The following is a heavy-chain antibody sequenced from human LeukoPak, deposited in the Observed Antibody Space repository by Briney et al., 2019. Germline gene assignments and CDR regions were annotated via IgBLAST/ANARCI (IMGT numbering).Heavy chain of an antibody. CDR2: IKQDGSEK. Sequence: GGSLRLSCAASGFTFSSYWMSWVRQAPGKGLEWVANIKQDGSEKYYVDSVKGRFTIPRDNAKNSLYLQMNSLRAEDTAVYYCARDRTIAVAGMGYYYYMDVWGKGTTVTVSS. J-gene: IGHJ6*03. CDR3: ARDRTIAVAGMGYYYYMDV. D-gene: IGHD6-19*01. CDR1: GFTFSSYW. V-gene: IGHV3-7*01.